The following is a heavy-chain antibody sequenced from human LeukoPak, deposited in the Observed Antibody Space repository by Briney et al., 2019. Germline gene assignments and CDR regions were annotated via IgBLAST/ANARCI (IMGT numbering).Heavy chain of an antibody. D-gene: IGHD3-10*01. CDR1: GFAVSNNY. V-gene: IGHV3-53*01. J-gene: IGHJ4*02. CDR2: IYNAVT. CDR3: ARLRGNTMVEY. Sequence: GGSLRLSCTASGFAVSNNYMSWVRQAPGKGLEWVSLIYNAVTYADSVKGRFTISRDDPKNTLNLQMNSLRADDTAVYYCARLRGNTMVEYWGQGTLVTVSS.